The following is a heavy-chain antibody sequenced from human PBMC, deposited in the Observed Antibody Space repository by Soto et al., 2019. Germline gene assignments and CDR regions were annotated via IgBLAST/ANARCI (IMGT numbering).Heavy chain of an antibody. CDR1: GFTFSSYA. J-gene: IGHJ6*02. V-gene: IGHV3-30-3*01. D-gene: IGHD3-3*01. CDR2: ISDDGSNK. Sequence: QVQLVESGGGVVQPGRSLRLSCAASGFTFSSYAMHWVRQAPGKWLEWVAVISDDGSNKYYADSVKGRFTISRDNSKNTLYLQMNSLRAEDTAVYYCARETYYDFWSGPYFGMDVWGQGTTVTVSS. CDR3: ARETYYDFWSGPYFGMDV.